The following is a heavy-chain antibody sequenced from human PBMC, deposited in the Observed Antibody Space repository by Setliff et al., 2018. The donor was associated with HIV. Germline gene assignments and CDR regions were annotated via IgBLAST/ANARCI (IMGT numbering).Heavy chain of an antibody. J-gene: IGHJ5*02. CDR3: ARDFGGYCSSMSCPGLFDP. Sequence: SVKVSCKASGYTFTSYGISWVRQAPGQGLEWMGGIIPIFGTTNYAQKFQGRVTITTHESTSTAYMELSSLRSEDTAVYYCARDFGGYCSSMSCPGLFDPWGQGTLVTVSS. V-gene: IGHV1-69*05. CDR1: GYTFTSYG. CDR2: IIPIFGTT. D-gene: IGHD2-2*01.